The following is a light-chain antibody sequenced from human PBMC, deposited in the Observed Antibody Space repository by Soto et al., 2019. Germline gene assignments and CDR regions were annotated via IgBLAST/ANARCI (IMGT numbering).Light chain of an antibody. J-gene: IGKJ1*01. CDR2: GAS. CDR3: QQYNNWPPRAWT. CDR1: QSVSGN. Sequence: EMVMTQSPATLSVSPGERATLSCRASQSVSGNLAWYQQKPGQAPRLLIYGASTRATGIPARFSGSGSGTEFTLTISSLQSEDFAVYYCQQYNNWPPRAWTFGQGTKVEIK. V-gene: IGKV3-15*01.